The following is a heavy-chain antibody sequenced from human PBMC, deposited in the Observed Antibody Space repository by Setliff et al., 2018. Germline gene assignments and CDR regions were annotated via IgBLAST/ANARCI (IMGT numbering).Heavy chain of an antibody. D-gene: IGHD3-22*01. Sequence: LSLTCTVSGGSISSSSFYWGGIRQPPGKGLEWIGSIYYSGSTYYNPSLKSRVTISVDTSKNQFSLKLSSVTAADTAVYYCASVVEDYYDSSGYFLPSYYFDYWGQGTLVTVSS. J-gene: IGHJ4*02. V-gene: IGHV4-39*07. CDR1: GGSISSSSFY. CDR3: ASVVEDYYDSSGYFLPSYYFDY. CDR2: IYYSGST.